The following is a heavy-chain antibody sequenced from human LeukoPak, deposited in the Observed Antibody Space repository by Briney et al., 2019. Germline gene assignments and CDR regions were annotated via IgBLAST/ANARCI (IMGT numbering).Heavy chain of an antibody. CDR3: ARYYNDNSCYSKALDY. D-gene: IGHD3-22*01. J-gene: IGHJ4*02. V-gene: IGHV4-59*08. CDR2: IHYSGIT. CDR1: AGSISGYY. Sequence: SETLSLTCTVFAGSISGYYWSWIRQPPGKGLEWIGYIHYSGITNYNPSLKSRVSISVDTSKNQFSLKLTSVTAADTAVYYCARYYNDNSCYSKALDYWGQGTLVTVSP.